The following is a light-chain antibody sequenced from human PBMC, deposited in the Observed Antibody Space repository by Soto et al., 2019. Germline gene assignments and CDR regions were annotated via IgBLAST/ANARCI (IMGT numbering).Light chain of an antibody. CDR3: QQYNNWAIT. CDR2: GAS. V-gene: IGKV3-15*01. CDR1: QSVSTN. J-gene: IGKJ5*01. Sequence: EIVMTQSPATLSVSPGERATLSCRASQSVSTNLAWYQQKPGQAPRLLIYGASTRATGIPARFSGSGSGIEFTLTIGLQSEDFAVYYCQQYNNWAITFGQGTRLEIK.